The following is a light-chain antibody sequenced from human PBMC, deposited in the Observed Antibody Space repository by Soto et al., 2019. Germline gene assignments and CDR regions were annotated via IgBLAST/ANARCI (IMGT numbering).Light chain of an antibody. CDR1: SSNIGAGYD. J-gene: IGLJ1*01. CDR2: GNS. CDR3: QSYEARLGGYV. Sequence: QSVLTQPPSVSGAPGRRVTISCTGSSSNIGAGYDVHWYQQLPGTAPKLLIYGNSNRPSGVPDRFSGSKSGTSASLAITGLKVENGAVYYCQSYEARLGGYVSGPGPKVPVL. V-gene: IGLV1-40*01.